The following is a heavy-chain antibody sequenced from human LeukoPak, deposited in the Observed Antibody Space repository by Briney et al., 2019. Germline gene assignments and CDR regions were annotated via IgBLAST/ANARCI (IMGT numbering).Heavy chain of an antibody. CDR3: ARAKDSSGFWVY. D-gene: IGHD3-22*01. V-gene: IGHV1-18*01. CDR2: ISAYNGNS. Sequence: ASVKVSCKASGYTFTSYGVSWVRQAPGQGLEWMGWISAYNGNSNYAQKLQGRVAMTTDTSTSTAYMELRSLRSDDTAVYYCARAKDSSGFWVYWGQGTLVTVSS. CDR1: GYTFTSYG. J-gene: IGHJ4*02.